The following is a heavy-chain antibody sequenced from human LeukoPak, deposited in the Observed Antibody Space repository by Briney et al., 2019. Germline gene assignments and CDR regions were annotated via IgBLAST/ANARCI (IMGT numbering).Heavy chain of an antibody. J-gene: IGHJ6*02. CDR2: IIPIFGTA. CDR1: GGTFISYA. Sequence: SVKVSCKASGGTFISYAISWVRQAPGQGLEWMGGIIPIFGTANYAQKFQGRVTITADESTSTAYMELSSLRSEDTAVYYCARGFGVVIGPYYYYYGMDVWGQGTTVTVSS. CDR3: ARGFGVVIGPYYYYYGMDV. V-gene: IGHV1-69*01. D-gene: IGHD3-3*01.